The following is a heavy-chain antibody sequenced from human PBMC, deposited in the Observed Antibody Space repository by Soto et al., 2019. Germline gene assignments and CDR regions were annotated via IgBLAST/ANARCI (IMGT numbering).Heavy chain of an antibody. J-gene: IGHJ5*02. V-gene: IGHV1-46*01. CDR1: GYRFTSYY. Sequence: GASVKVSCTASGYRFTSYYMHWVRQAPGEGLEWMGIINPGGGSTSYAQNFQGRVTMTRDTSTSTVYMELSSLRSEDTAVYYCARGSDIFTGYSHNWFDPWGQGTLVTVSS. CDR2: INPGGGST. CDR3: ARGSDIFTGYSHNWFDP. D-gene: IGHD3-9*01.